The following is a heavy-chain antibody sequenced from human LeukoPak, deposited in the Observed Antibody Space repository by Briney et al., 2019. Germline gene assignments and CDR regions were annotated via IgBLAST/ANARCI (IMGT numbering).Heavy chain of an antibody. D-gene: IGHD5-12*01. J-gene: IGHJ4*02. CDR2: ISSDGNDK. CDR1: GVTFSSYG. Sequence: GGSLRLSCAASGVTFSSYGMHWVRQAPGKGLEWVALISSDGNDKLYGDSVKGLFTISREDSKSTPYLQMKSLRAEDTAVYYCTPKVLRGNSGHDYADWGQGTLVTVSS. V-gene: IGHV3-30*03. CDR3: TPKVLRGNSGHDYAD.